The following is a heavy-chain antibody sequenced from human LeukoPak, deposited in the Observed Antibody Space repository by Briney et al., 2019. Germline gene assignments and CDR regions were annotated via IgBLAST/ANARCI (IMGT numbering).Heavy chain of an antibody. D-gene: IGHD6-19*01. CDR3: ARDGSGWYPFDP. V-gene: IGHV3-21*01. CDR2: ISSSSSYI. CDR1: GFTFSCYS. J-gene: IGHJ5*02. Sequence: GGSLRLSCAASGFTFSCYSMNWVRQAPGKGLEWVSSISSSSSYIYYADSVKGRFTISRDNAKNSLYLQVNSLRAEDTAVYYCARDGSGWYPFDPWGQGTLVTVSS.